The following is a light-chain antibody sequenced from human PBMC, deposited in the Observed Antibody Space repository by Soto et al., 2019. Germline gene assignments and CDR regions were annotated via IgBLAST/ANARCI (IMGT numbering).Light chain of an antibody. J-gene: IGKJ5*01. CDR1: QSFSSY. V-gene: IGKV3-11*01. CDR3: QQRSNWPT. Sequence: EIVLTQSPATLSLSPGERATLSCRASQSFSSYLAWYQQKPGQAPRLLIYDASNRATGIPTRFSGSGSGTDFTLIISSLEPEDFAVYYCQQRSNWPTFGQGTRLEI. CDR2: DAS.